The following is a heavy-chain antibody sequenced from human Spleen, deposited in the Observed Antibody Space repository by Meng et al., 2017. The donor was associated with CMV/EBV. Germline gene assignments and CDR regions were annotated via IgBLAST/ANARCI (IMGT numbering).Heavy chain of an antibody. J-gene: IGHJ4*02. D-gene: IGHD4-17*01. CDR2: IRSKAYGGTI. V-gene: IGHV3-49*04. CDR1: GFIFGDYV. CDR3: TRVYGDYFLFGY. Sequence: GESLKISCTASGFIFGDYVMSWVRQAPGKGLERVGFIRSKAYGGTIEYAASVKGRFTISRDDSKSIAYLQMNSLKTEDTAVYYCTRVYGDYFLFGYWGQGTLVTVSS.